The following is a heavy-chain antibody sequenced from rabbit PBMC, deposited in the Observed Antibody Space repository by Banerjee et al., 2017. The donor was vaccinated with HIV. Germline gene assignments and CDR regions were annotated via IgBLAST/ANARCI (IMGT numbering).Heavy chain of an antibody. CDR1: GFSFSSNN. V-gene: IGHV1S40*01. CDR2: IVTSTGST. CDR3: ARSFNL. J-gene: IGHJ4*01. Sequence: QSLEESGGGLVKPGASLTLTCKASGFSFSSNNMCWVRQAPGKGLEWIACIVTSTGSTYYANWVNGRFTISKTSSTMVTLQMTSLTAADTATYFCARSFNLWGPGTLVTVS.